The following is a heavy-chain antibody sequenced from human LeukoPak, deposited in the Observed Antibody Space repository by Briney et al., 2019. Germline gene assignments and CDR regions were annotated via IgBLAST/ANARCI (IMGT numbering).Heavy chain of an antibody. D-gene: IGHD2-2*02. Sequence: SETLSLTCTVSGGSISSYYWSWIRQPAGKGLEWIGRIYTSGSTNYNPSLKSRVTMSVDTSKNQFSLKLSSVTAADTAVYYCAREATIVVPAAINHPNDAFDIWGQGTMVTVSS. CDR2: IYTSGST. CDR3: AREATIVVPAAINHPNDAFDI. J-gene: IGHJ3*02. V-gene: IGHV4-4*07. CDR1: GGSISSYY.